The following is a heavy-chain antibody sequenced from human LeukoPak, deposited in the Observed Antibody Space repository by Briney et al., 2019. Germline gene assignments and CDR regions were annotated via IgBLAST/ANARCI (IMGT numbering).Heavy chain of an antibody. CDR2: IYYSGST. CDR1: GGSISSYY. CDR3: ATRAYSSGWYYFDY. V-gene: IGHV4-59*01. D-gene: IGHD6-19*01. Sequence: SSETLSLTCTVSGGSISSYYWSWIRQPPGKGLEWIGYIYYSGSTNYNPSLKSRVTISVDTSKNQFSLKLSSVTAADTAVYYCATRAYSSGWYYFDYWGQGTLVIVSS. J-gene: IGHJ4*02.